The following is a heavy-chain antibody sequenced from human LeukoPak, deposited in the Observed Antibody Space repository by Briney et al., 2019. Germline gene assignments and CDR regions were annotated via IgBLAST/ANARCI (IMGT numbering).Heavy chain of an antibody. D-gene: IGHD2-15*01. V-gene: IGHV1-2*02. Sequence: ASVKVSCKASGYTFTGYYMHWVRQAPGQGLEWMGWINPNSGGTNYAQKFQGRVTMTRDTSISTAYMELSRLRSDDTAVYYCARVGVVVVVSQDYYYGMDVWGQGTTVTVSS. CDR2: INPNSGGT. CDR3: ARVGVVVVVSQDYYYGMDV. J-gene: IGHJ6*02. CDR1: GYTFTGYY.